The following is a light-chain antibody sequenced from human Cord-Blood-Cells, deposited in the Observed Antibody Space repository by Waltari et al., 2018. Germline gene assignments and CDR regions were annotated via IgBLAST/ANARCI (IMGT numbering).Light chain of an antibody. CDR2: EGS. CDR3: CSYAGSSTWV. Sequence: QSALTQPASVSGSPGQSFTISCTGTRRDVGRYNLVSWYQQHPGKAPKLMIYEGSKRPSGVSNRFSGSKSGNTASLTISGLQAEDEADYYCCSYAGSSTWVFGGGTKLTVL. J-gene: IGLJ3*02. V-gene: IGLV2-23*01. CDR1: RRDVGRYNL.